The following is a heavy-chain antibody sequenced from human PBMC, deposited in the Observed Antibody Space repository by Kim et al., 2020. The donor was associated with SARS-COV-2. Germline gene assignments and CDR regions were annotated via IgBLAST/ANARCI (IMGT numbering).Heavy chain of an antibody. J-gene: IGHJ4*02. V-gene: IGHV6-1*01. CDR2: TYYRSKWST. D-gene: IGHD3-16*01. CDR3: ARQTSCALDY. Sequence: SQTLSLSCAVSGDSVSSTHATWNWVRQSPSRGLEWLGLTYYRSKWSTEYAPSVRSRVAITADTSKNQFSLQLTSVTLEDTAVYFCARQTSCALDYWGQGSLVTVSP. CDR1: GDSVSSTHAT.